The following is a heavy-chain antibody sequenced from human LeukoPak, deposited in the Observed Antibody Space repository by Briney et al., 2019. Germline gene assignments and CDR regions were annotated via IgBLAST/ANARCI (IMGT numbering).Heavy chain of an antibody. Sequence: GGSLRLSSAASGFTFSNAWMSGVPQAPGKGLEWVARIKSKSDGGTTDYAAPVKGRFTISRDDSKNTLYLQMNSMKIEDTAIYYCTTTQGGTSFDAFDIWGQGTMVTVSS. CDR1: GFTFSNAW. CDR3: TTTQGGTSFDAFDI. J-gene: IGHJ3*02. D-gene: IGHD1-1*01. CDR2: IKSKSDGGTT. V-gene: IGHV3-15*01.